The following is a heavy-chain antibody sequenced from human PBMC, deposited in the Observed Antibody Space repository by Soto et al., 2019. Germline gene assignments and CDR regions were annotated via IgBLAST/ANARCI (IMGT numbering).Heavy chain of an antibody. J-gene: IGHJ5*01. CDR3: VRALYFYPTGSFCLGS. D-gene: IGHD3-10*01. Sequence: SETLSLTCTVSDDSFKSNNYAWTWIRQHPGKGLEWIGYFYSNWDTYSSPSLQRRVSMSIDTSKSQFYLRLSSVSAAASAVDFCVRALYFYPTGSFCLGSWGQGTLVTVSS. CDR2: FYSNWDT. V-gene: IGHV4-31*03. CDR1: DDSFKSNNYA.